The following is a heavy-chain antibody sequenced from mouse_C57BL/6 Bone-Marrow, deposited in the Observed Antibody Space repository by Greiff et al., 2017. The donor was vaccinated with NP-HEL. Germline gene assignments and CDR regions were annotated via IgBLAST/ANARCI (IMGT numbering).Heavy chain of an antibody. CDR1: GYTFTSYW. V-gene: IGHV1-50*01. D-gene: IGHD1-1*02. CDR3: AREGSPFDY. J-gene: IGHJ2*01. CDR2: IDPSDSYT. Sequence: QVQLQQPGAELVKPGASVKLSCKASGYTFTSYWMQWVKQRPGQGLECIGEIDPSDSYTNYNQKFKGKATLTVDTSSSTAYMQLSSLTSEDSAVYYCAREGSPFDYWGQGTTLTVSS.